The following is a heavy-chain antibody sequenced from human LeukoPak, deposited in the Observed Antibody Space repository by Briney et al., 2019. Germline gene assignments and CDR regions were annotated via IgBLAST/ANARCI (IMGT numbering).Heavy chain of an antibody. D-gene: IGHD3-3*01. J-gene: IGHJ6*03. CDR1: GGFLGSFS. V-gene: IGHV4-4*09. Sequence: SETLSLTRPVAGGFLGSFSRSCIRHPPGNVREWIGYVHTSGSTNYNPSLKSRVTISVDTSKNQFALKLSSVTAADTAVYYCARRVALTIFGPPTWYYMDVCDKGTTVTVS. CDR2: VHTSGST. CDR3: ARRVALTIFGPPTWYYMDV.